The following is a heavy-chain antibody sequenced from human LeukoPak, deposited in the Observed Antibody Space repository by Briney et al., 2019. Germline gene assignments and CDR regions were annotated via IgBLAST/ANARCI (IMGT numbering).Heavy chain of an antibody. J-gene: IGHJ4*02. CDR1: GGSIRSYF. CDR2: IYHSGST. D-gene: IGHD6-19*01. Sequence: SETLSLTCTVSGGSIRSYFWSWIRQPPGKGLEWIGYIYHSGSTNYNPSLKSRVVISVDTSKNQFSLELTSVTAADTAVYYCARHTTRGSSGWYRVFDYWGQGTLVTVSS. V-gene: IGHV4-59*08. CDR3: ARHTTRGSSGWYRVFDY.